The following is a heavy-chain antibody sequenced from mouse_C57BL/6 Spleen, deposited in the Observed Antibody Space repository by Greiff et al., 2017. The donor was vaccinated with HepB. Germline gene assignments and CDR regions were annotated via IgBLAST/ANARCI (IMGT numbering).Heavy chain of an antibody. CDR1: GYTFTSYW. D-gene: IGHD1-1*01. V-gene: IGHV1-72*01. J-gene: IGHJ1*03. CDR2: IDPNSGGT. CDR3: ARDYGSSGSYWYFDV. Sequence: QVQLKQPGAELVKPGASVKLSCKASGYTFTSYWMHWVKQRPGRGLEWIGRIDPNSGGTKYNEKFKSKATLTVDKPSSTAYMQLSSLTSEDSAVYYCARDYGSSGSYWYFDVWGTGTTVTVSS.